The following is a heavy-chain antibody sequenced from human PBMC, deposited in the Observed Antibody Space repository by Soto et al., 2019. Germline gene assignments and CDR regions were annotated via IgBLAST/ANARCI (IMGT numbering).Heavy chain of an antibody. V-gene: IGHV3-15*07. CDR1: GFTFSNAW. CDR2: IKSKTDGGTT. J-gene: IGHJ4*02. Sequence: GGSLRLSCAASGFTFSNAWMNWVRQAPGKGLEWVGRIKSKTDGGTTDYAAPVKGRFTISRDDSKNTLYLQMNSLKTEDTAVYYCTTEKFKWLVYFDYWGQGTLVTVSS. CDR3: TTEKFKWLVYFDY. D-gene: IGHD6-19*01.